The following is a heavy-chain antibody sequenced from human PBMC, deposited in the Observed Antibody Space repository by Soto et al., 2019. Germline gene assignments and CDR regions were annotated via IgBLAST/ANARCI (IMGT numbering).Heavy chain of an antibody. Sequence: GGSLRLSCAASGFTFSSYAMSWVRQAPGKGLEWVSAISGSGGSTYYADSVKGRFTISRDNSKNTLYLQMNSLRAEDTAIYYCAKDLGRPFDIVVVPAAMGWGQGTLVTVSS. CDR2: ISGSGGST. CDR3: AKDLGRPFDIVVVPAAMG. J-gene: IGHJ4*02. V-gene: IGHV3-23*01. CDR1: GFTFSSYA. D-gene: IGHD2-2*01.